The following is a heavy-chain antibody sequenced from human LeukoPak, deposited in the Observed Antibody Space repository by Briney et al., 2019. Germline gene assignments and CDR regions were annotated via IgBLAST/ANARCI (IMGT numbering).Heavy chain of an antibody. Sequence: GGSLRLSCAASGFTFSNYAMNWVRQAPGKGLEWVSLISDSGGDTYYADSVKGRFTISRDNSKNTLYLQMNSLRAEDTAVYYCAKGDLYYYSYMDVWGKGTTVTVSS. J-gene: IGHJ6*03. CDR3: AKGDLYYYSYMDV. D-gene: IGHD2-21*02. CDR2: ISDSGGDT. V-gene: IGHV3-23*01. CDR1: GFTFSNYA.